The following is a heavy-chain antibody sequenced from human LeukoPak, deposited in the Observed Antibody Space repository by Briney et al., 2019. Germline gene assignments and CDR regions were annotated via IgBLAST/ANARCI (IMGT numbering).Heavy chain of an antibody. Sequence: GGSLRLSCSASGFTFSNYAMHWVRQAPGKGLEYVSAISSNGGSTYYADSVKGRFTISRDNSKNTLYLQMSSLRPEDTAMYYCARLRGSGSYLVDYWGQGTLVTVSS. J-gene: IGHJ4*02. CDR3: ARLRGSGSYLVDY. CDR2: ISSNGGST. V-gene: IGHV3-64D*09. D-gene: IGHD3-10*01. CDR1: GFTFSNYA.